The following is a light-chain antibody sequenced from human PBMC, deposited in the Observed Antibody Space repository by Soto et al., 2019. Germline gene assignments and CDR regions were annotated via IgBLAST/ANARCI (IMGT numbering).Light chain of an antibody. CDR2: GAS. CDR1: QSVTSNY. V-gene: IGKV3-20*01. J-gene: IGKJ1*01. Sequence: ETVLTQSPGTLSLSPGERATLSCRASQSVTSNYLAWYQQKPGQAPRLLIYGASIRATGIPDRFSGSGSGTDFILTISRLEPEDFAVYYCQQYGNSQTFGQGTKVEIK. CDR3: QQYGNSQT.